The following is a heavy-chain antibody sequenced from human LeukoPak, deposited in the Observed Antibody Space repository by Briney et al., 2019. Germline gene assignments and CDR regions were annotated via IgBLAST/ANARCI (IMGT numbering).Heavy chain of an antibody. V-gene: IGHV3-48*02. CDR1: GFTFSSYS. D-gene: IGHD4-17*01. J-gene: IGHJ4*02. CDR3: ARDDYGDYVLGY. Sequence: PGGSLRLSCAVSGFTFSSYSMNWVRQAPGKGLEWVSYISSGSNTIYYAASVKGRFTISRDSAKNSLYLQMNSLRDEDTAVYYCARDDYGDYVLGYWGQGTLVTVSS. CDR2: ISSGSNTI.